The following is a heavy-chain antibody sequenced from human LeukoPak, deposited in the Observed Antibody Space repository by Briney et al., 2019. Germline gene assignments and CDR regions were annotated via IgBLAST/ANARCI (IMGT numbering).Heavy chain of an antibody. CDR2: IRYDGSNK. D-gene: IGHD3-3*01. Sequence: GGSLRLSCAASGFTFSSYGMHWVRQAPGKGLEWVAFIRYDGSNKYYADPVKGRFTISRDNSKNTLYLQMNSLRAEDTAVYYCAKDVPVLRFLEWLAKIDAFDIWGQGTMVTVSS. V-gene: IGHV3-30*02. CDR1: GFTFSSYG. J-gene: IGHJ3*02. CDR3: AKDVPVLRFLEWLAKIDAFDI.